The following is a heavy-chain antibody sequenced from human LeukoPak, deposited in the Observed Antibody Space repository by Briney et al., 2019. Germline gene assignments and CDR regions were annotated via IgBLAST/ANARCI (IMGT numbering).Heavy chain of an antibody. V-gene: IGHV3-15*01. CDR1: GFTFSNAW. J-gene: IGHJ3*02. CDR2: IKSKTDGGTT. Sequence: PGGSLRLSCAASGFTFSNAWMSWVRQAPGKGLEWVGRIKSKTDGGTTDYAAPVKGRFTISRDDSKNTLYLQINSLKTEDTAVYYCTTGRGYISSVEIWGQGTMVTVSS. D-gene: IGHD5-18*01. CDR3: TTGRGYISSVEI.